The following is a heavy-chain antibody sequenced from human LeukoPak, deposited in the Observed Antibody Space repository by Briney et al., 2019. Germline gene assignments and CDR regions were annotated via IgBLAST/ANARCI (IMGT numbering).Heavy chain of an antibody. CDR1: GYTFTSYG. D-gene: IGHD6-19*01. CDR3: AWRLAVAGILDY. V-gene: IGHV1-18*04. CDR2: ISAYNGNT. Sequence: ASVKVSCKASGYTFTSYGISWVRQAPGQGLEWMGWISAYNGNTNYAQKLQGRVTMTTDTSTSTAYMELRSLRSDDTAVYYRAWRLAVAGILDYWGQGTLVTVSS. J-gene: IGHJ4*02.